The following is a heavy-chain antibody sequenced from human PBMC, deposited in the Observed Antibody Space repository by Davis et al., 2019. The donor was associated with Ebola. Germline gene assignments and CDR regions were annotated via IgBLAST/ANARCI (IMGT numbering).Heavy chain of an antibody. J-gene: IGHJ4*02. D-gene: IGHD6-13*01. Sequence: PGGSLRLSCAASGFTFGTYVMSWVRQAPGKGLEWVSFISGSGGTTSHADSVRGRFSISRDNSKNTLYLQMNSLRAEDTAVYYCAKGKYTGSWYFDFWGQGTLVTVSS. CDR3: AKGKYTGSWYFDF. CDR1: GFTFGTYV. V-gene: IGHV3-23*01. CDR2: ISGSGGTT.